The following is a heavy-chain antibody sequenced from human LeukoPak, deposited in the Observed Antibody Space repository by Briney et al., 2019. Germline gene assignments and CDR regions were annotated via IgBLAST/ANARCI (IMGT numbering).Heavy chain of an antibody. D-gene: IGHD3-9*01. Sequence: GASVKVSCKASGYTFTSYGISWVRQAPGQGLEWMGWISAYNGNTNYAQKLQGRVTITTDTSTSTAYMELRSLRSDDTAVYYCARVNSGGILTGYYLGWFDPWGQGTLVTVSS. J-gene: IGHJ5*02. CDR1: GYTFTSYG. CDR2: ISAYNGNT. V-gene: IGHV1-18*01. CDR3: ARVNSGGILTGYYLGWFDP.